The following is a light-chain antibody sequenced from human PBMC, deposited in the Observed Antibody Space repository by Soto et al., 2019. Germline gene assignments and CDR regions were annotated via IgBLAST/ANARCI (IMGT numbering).Light chain of an antibody. CDR2: EVS. V-gene: IGLV2-14*01. CDR3: SSYTSSSTVV. J-gene: IGLJ2*01. Sequence: QSVLTQRASVSGSPGQSITISCTGTSSDVGAYNYVSWYQQHPGKAPKLIISEVSNRPSGVSNRFSGSKSGNTASLTISGLQAEDEADYYCSSYTSSSTVVFGGGTKLTVL. CDR1: SSDVGAYNY.